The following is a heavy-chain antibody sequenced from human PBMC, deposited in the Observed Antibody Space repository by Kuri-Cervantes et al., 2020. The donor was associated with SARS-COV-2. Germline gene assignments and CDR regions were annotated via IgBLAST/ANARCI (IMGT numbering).Heavy chain of an antibody. J-gene: IGHJ6*02. Sequence: GESLKISCVVSGFTFSNYGMHWVRQAPGKGLEWVAVISYDGTIRYYADSVKGRFTISRDNSRNTVDLQMYSLRGDDTAVYYCAKAVRGHYASGSGGTGGMDVWGQGTTVTVSS. D-gene: IGHD3-10*01. CDR1: GFTFSNYG. CDR2: ISYDGTIR. CDR3: AKAVRGHYASGSGGTGGMDV. V-gene: IGHV3-30*18.